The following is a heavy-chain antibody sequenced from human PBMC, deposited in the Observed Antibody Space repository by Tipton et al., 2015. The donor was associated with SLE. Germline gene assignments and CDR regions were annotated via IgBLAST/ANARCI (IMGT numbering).Heavy chain of an antibody. J-gene: IGHJ4*02. V-gene: IGHV4-59*11. CDR1: GGSISSQC. CDR2: IYYSGST. CDR3: ARLRRYSSGPPY. D-gene: IGHD6-19*01. Sequence: TLSLTCTVSGGSISSQCWSWIRQPPGKGLEWIGYIYYSGSTNYNPSLKSRVTISVDTSKNQFSLKLTSVTAADTAVYYGARLRRYSSGPPYWGQGTLVTVSS.